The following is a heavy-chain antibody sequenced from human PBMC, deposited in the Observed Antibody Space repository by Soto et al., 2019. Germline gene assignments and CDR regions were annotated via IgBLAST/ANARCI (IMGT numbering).Heavy chain of an antibody. Sequence: GGSLRLSCAASGFTFSSYGMHWVRQAPGKGLEWVAVISYDGSNKYYADSVKGRFTISRDNSKNTLYLQMNSLRAEDTAVYYCPKVDDSSGYSDYWGQGTLVTVSS. CDR1: GFTFSSYG. J-gene: IGHJ4*02. CDR2: ISYDGSNK. D-gene: IGHD3-22*01. V-gene: IGHV3-30*18. CDR3: PKVDDSSGYSDY.